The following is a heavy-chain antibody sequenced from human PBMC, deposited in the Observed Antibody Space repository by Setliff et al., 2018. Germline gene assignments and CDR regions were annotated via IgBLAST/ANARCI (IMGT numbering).Heavy chain of an antibody. V-gene: IGHV3-23*01. Sequence: HPGGSLRLSCAASGFIFSNHAMHWVRQAPGKGLEWVSDISGSGGMIYYADSVKGRFTISRDNSQNTLYLQMNSLRAEDTAVYYCANWSGVAEGFYGPFDYWGQGTLVTVSS. CDR3: ANWSGVAEGFYGPFDY. CDR1: GFIFSNHA. D-gene: IGHD3-10*01. J-gene: IGHJ4*02. CDR2: ISGSGGMI.